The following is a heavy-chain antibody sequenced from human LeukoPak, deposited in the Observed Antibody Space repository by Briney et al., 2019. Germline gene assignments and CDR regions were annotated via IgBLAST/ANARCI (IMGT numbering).Heavy chain of an antibody. V-gene: IGHV1-8*01. CDR2: MNPKSTNT. CDR3: ARGPPESTSSDY. D-gene: IGHD2-2*01. Sequence: ASVKVSCKASGYTFSNYDINWVRQAPGQGLEWLGWMNPKSTNTGYAQKFQGRVSMTRNTSISTAYMELSSLRSDDTAVYYCARGPPESTSSDYWGQGTLVTASS. CDR1: GYTFSNYD. J-gene: IGHJ4*02.